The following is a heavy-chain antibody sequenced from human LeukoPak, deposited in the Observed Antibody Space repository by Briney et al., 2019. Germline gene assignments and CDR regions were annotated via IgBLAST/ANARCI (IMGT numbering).Heavy chain of an antibody. CDR2: IYYSGST. V-gene: IGHV4-61*05. D-gene: IGHD5-24*01. J-gene: IGHJ3*02. Sequence: SETLSLTCTVSGGSISSSSYYWGWIRQPPGKGLEWIGYIYYSGSTNYNPSLKSRVTISVDTSKNQFSLKLSSVTAADTAVYYCARPEMATRYAFDIWGQGTMVTVSS. CDR1: GGSISSSSYY. CDR3: ARPEMATRYAFDI.